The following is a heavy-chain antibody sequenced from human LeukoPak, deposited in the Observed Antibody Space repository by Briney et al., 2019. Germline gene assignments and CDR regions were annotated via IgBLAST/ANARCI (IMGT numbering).Heavy chain of an antibody. Sequence: SETLSLTCTVSGGSISSYYWSWLRQPPGKGLEWIGYIYYSGSTNYNPSLKSRVTISVDTSKNQFSLKLSSVTAADTAVYYCAREIPRVLGECFDPWGQGTLVTVSS. CDR2: IYYSGST. CDR1: GGSISSYY. V-gene: IGHV4-59*01. J-gene: IGHJ5*02. CDR3: AREIPRVLGECFDP. D-gene: IGHD4/OR15-4a*01.